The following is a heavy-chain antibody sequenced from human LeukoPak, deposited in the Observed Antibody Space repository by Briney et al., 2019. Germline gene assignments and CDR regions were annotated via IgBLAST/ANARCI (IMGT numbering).Heavy chain of an antibody. D-gene: IGHD6-19*01. J-gene: IGHJ4*02. CDR1: GGSISSYY. CDR2: IYYSGST. Sequence: SETLSLTCTVSGGSISSYYWSWIRQPPGKGLEWIGYIYYSGSTNYNPSLKSRVTISVDTSKNQFSLKLSSVTAADTAVYYCARGLEIAVAFFDYWGQGTLVTVSS. CDR3: ARGLEIAVAFFDY. V-gene: IGHV4-59*01.